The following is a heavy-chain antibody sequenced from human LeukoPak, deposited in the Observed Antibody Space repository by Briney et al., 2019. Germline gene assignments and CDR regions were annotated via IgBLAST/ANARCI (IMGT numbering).Heavy chain of an antibody. V-gene: IGHV4-59*12. J-gene: IGHJ4*02. Sequence: ASETLSLTCTVSGGSISGFYWSWIRQPPGKGLEWIAYIYYSGSTNYNPSLKSRVTISVDTSKNQFSLKLSSVTAADTAVYYCARIGGYCSGGSCYDYWGQGTLVTVSS. CDR1: GGSISGFY. CDR2: IYYSGST. D-gene: IGHD2-15*01. CDR3: ARIGGYCSGGSCYDY.